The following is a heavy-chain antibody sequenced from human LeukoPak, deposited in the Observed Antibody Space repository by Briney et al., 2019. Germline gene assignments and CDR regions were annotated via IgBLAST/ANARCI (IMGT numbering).Heavy chain of an antibody. CDR1: GFTFSDYA. Sequence: GRSLRLSCVASGFTFSDYAMHWVRQAPGKGLEWVAVIYYDGSKKYYADSVEGRFTISRDNSKNTLYLHMKSLRVEDMAVYYCARGPDGYNSHFDYWGQGTLVTVSS. J-gene: IGHJ4*02. V-gene: IGHV3-30-3*01. CDR2: IYYDGSKK. D-gene: IGHD5-24*01. CDR3: ARGPDGYNSHFDY.